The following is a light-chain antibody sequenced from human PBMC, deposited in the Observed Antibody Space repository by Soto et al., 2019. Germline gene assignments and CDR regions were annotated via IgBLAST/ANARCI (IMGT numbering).Light chain of an antibody. CDR3: QQYNNWPWT. V-gene: IGKV3-15*01. CDR2: GAS. CDR1: QSVSSY. J-gene: IGKJ1*01. Sequence: EIVLTQSPATLSLSPLEIATLSFRASQSVSSYLAWYQQKPAQAPRLLIYGASTRATGIPARFSGSGSGTEFTLTISSLQSEDFAVYYCQQYNNWPWTFGQGTKVDIK.